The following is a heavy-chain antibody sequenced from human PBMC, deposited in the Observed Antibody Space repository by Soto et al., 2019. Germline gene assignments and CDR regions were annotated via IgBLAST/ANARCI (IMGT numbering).Heavy chain of an antibody. CDR2: IKQDGSEK. Sequence: LRLSCAASGFTFSSYWMSWVRQAPGKGLEWVANIKQDGSEKYYVDSVKGRFTISRDNAKNSLYLQMNSLRAEDTAVYYCARELTMVRGVPKYYFDYWGQGTLVTVSS. CDR3: ARELTMVRGVPKYYFDY. J-gene: IGHJ4*02. D-gene: IGHD3-10*01. V-gene: IGHV3-7*01. CDR1: GFTFSSYW.